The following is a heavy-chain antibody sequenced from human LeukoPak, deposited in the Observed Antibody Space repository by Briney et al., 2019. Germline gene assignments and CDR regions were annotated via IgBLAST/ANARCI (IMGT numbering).Heavy chain of an antibody. CDR1: GFTFSSYV. CDR3: ARDRYSYGLNLIDY. J-gene: IGHJ4*02. Sequence: HPGGSLRLSCAASGFTFSSYVMHWVRQAPGKGLEWVAVISYDGSNKYYADSVKGRFTISRDNSKNTLYLQMNSLRAEDTAVYYCARDRYSYGLNLIDYWGQGTLVTVSS. CDR2: ISYDGSNK. V-gene: IGHV3-30-3*01. D-gene: IGHD5-18*01.